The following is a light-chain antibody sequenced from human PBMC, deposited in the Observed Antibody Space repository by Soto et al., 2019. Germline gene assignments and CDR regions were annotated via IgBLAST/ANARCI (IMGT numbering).Light chain of an antibody. Sequence: QSALTQPASVSGSPGQSIAISCTGTTSDVGDYNLVSWYQQHPGKAPKLMIYDVSSRPSGISNRFSGSKSVNTASLNISGLQAEDEADYYCSSYTSSSTLYVFGTGTKLTVL. J-gene: IGLJ1*01. CDR3: SSYTSSSTLYV. CDR1: TSDVGDYNL. V-gene: IGLV2-14*01. CDR2: DVS.